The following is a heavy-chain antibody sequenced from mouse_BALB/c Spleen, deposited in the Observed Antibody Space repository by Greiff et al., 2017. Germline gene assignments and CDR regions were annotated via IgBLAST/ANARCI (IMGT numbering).Heavy chain of an antibody. CDR1: GFNIKDTY. V-gene: IGHV14-3*02. Sequence: EVKLQESGAELVKPGASVKLSCTASGFNIKDTYMHWVKQRPEQGLEWIGRIDPANGNTKYDPKFQGKATITADTSSNTAYLQLSSLTSEDTAVYYCARDGYDAGYYFDYWGQGTTLTVSS. CDR3: ARDGYDAGYYFDY. CDR2: IDPANGNT. J-gene: IGHJ2*01. D-gene: IGHD2-2*01.